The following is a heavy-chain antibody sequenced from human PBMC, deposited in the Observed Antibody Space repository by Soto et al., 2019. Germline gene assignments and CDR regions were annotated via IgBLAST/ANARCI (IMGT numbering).Heavy chain of an antibody. D-gene: IGHD3-10*01. V-gene: IGHV1-18*01. J-gene: IGHJ4*02. CDR1: GYTFTSYG. Sequence: QVQLVQSGAEVKKPRASVKVSCKASGYTFTSYGISWVRQAPGQGLEWMGWISAYNGNTNYAQKLQGRVTMTTDTSTSTAYMELRSLRSDDTAVYYCARDKLRFGELLCVDYWGQGTLVTVSS. CDR2: ISAYNGNT. CDR3: ARDKLRFGELLCVDY.